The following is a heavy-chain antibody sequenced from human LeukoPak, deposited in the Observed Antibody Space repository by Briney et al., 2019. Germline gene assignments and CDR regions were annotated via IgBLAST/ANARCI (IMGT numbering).Heavy chain of an antibody. CDR2: INHSGST. CDR3: AKAKMATNISDFDY. Sequence: SETLSLTCAVYGGSFSSYYWSWIRQPPGKGLEWIGEINHSGSTNYNPSLKSRVTISVDTSKNQFSLKLSSVTAADTAVYYCAKAKMATNISDFDYWGQGTLVTVSS. CDR1: GGSFSSYY. J-gene: IGHJ4*02. D-gene: IGHD5-24*01. V-gene: IGHV4-34*01.